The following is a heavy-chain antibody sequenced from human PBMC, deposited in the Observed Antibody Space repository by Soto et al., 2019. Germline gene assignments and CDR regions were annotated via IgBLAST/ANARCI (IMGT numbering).Heavy chain of an antibody. J-gene: IGHJ4*02. CDR3: ARVHDYYDSNGYYLDY. D-gene: IGHD3-22*01. Sequence: PSETLSLTCAVYGGSFSGYYWSWIRQPPGKGLEWIGEINHSGSTNYNPSLKSRVTISVDTSKNQFSLKLSSVTAADTAVYYCARVHDYYDSNGYYLDYWGQGTLVTVSS. V-gene: IGHV4-34*01. CDR2: INHSGST. CDR1: GGSFSGYY.